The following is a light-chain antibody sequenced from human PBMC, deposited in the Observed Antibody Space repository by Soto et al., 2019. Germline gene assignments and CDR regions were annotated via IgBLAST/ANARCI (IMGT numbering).Light chain of an antibody. J-gene: IGKJ3*01. V-gene: IGKV3-15*01. CDR2: AAS. Sequence: IVSTQSPATLSVSPGARATLSGRASPSVSSNLAWYQQKPGQAPPLLLYAASTRATGVPPTYSGSWSGTEFTLTISSLQPQDFAVYYCQQHNNWPPITFGPGTKLDIK. CDR3: QQHNNWPPIT. CDR1: PSVSSN.